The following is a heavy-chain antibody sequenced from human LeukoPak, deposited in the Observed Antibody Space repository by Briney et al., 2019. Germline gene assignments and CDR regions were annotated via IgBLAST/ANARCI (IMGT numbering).Heavy chain of an antibody. CDR3: ARDGDVDYGPYYYYGMDV. Sequence: PSETLSLTCAVYGGSFSGYYWSWIRQPPGKGLEWIGEINHRGSTNYNPSLKSRVTISVDTSKNQFSLKLSSVTAADTAVYYCARDGDVDYGPYYYYGMDVWGQGTTVTVSS. J-gene: IGHJ6*02. CDR1: GGSFSGYY. D-gene: IGHD4-17*01. CDR2: INHRGST. V-gene: IGHV4-34*01.